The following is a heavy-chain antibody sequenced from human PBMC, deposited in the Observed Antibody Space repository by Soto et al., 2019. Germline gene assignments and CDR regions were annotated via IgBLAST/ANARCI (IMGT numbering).Heavy chain of an antibody. CDR2: ISYDGSNK. CDR3: ARDQVYYCYFDL. J-gene: IGHJ2*01. D-gene: IGHD2-8*01. CDR1: GFTFSSYA. Sequence: GGSLRLSCAASGFTFSSYAMHWVRQAPGKGLEWVAVISYDGSNKYYADSVKGRFTISRDNSKNTLYLQMNSLRAEDAAVYYCARDQVYYCYFDLWGRGTLVTVSS. V-gene: IGHV3-30*04.